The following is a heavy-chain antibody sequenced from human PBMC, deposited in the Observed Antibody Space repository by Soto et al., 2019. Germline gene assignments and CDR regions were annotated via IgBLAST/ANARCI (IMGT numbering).Heavy chain of an antibody. Sequence: GGSLRLSCAASEFTFDKYYMTWVRQAPGKGPEWVANIKPDGSEQYYVDSVKGRFTISRDNANNSLYLQMNSLRAEDTAVYFCARGNWNYYYGFDVWGQGTTVTVSS. CDR3: ARGNWNYYYGFDV. J-gene: IGHJ6*02. CDR1: EFTFDKYY. D-gene: IGHD1-20*01. V-gene: IGHV3-7*01. CDR2: IKPDGSEQ.